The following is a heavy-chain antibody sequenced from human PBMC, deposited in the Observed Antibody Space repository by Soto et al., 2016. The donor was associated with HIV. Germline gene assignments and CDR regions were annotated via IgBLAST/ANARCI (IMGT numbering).Heavy chain of an antibody. Sequence: EVQLVESGGGLVQPGRSLRLSCASSGFTFDEYAMHWVRQVPGKGLEWVSGISWNSGSIGYADSVRGRFTISRDNAKNSLYLQMNSLRVEDTALYYCVKDNSGWYYFDSWGQGTLVTVSS. D-gene: IGHD6-19*01. CDR2: ISWNSGSI. CDR3: VKDNSGWYYFDS. CDR1: GFTFDEYA. V-gene: IGHV3-9*01. J-gene: IGHJ4*02.